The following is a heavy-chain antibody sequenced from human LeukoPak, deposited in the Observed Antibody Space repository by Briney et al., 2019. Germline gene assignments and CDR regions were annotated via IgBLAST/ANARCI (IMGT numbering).Heavy chain of an antibody. D-gene: IGHD5/OR15-5a*01. CDR1: GFTLSSYS. Sequence: PGGSLRLSCAASGFTLSSYSMNWVRQAPGKGLEWVSSISSSSSYIYYADSVKGRFTISRDNSKRLLYLEMNSLRAEDTAVYYCARAYSVRYGLGYYYMDVWGKGTTVTISS. J-gene: IGHJ6*03. CDR3: ARAYSVRYGLGYYYMDV. V-gene: IGHV3-21*01. CDR2: ISSSSSYI.